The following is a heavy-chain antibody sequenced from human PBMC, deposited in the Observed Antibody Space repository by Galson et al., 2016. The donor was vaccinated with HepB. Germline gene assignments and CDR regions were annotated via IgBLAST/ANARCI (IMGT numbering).Heavy chain of an antibody. Sequence: SVKVSCKASGGNFSTFAINWVRQAPGQGLEWMGGIIPLFGTANYAQKFQGRVTIIADASTNTTYMDLSSLRSEDTAFYYCACLTGDPMDVWGKGTPVTVSS. CDR1: GGNFSTFA. D-gene: IGHD7-27*01. CDR3: ACLTGDPMDV. V-gene: IGHV1-69*13. CDR2: IIPLFGTA. J-gene: IGHJ6*04.